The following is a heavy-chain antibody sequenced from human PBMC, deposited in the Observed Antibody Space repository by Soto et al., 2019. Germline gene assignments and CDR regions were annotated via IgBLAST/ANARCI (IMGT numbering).Heavy chain of an antibody. CDR1: GGTFSSYA. D-gene: IGHD2-15*01. Sequence: ASVKVSCKASGGTFSSYAISWVRQAPGQGLEWMGGIIPIFGTANYAQKFQGRVTITADESTSTAYMELSSLRSEDTAVYYCATSPGGGYCSGGSCPNQYYFDYWGQGTLVTVSS. J-gene: IGHJ4*02. V-gene: IGHV1-69*13. CDR3: ATSPGGGYCSGGSCPNQYYFDY. CDR2: IIPIFGTA.